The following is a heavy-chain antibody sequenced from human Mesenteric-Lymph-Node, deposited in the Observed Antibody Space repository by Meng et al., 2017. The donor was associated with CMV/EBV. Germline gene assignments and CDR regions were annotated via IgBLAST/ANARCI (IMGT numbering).Heavy chain of an antibody. D-gene: IGHD2/OR15-2a*01. CDR1: GDTFTSNG. J-gene: IGHJ6*02. CDR2: ISVYNGNT. V-gene: IGHV1-18*01. Sequence: KVSCKASGDTFTSNGVSWVRQAPGQGLEWMGWISVYNGNTNYAQQSQGRVTLTTDTSANIAYMEMRSLRFDDTARYYCARDRNMWYGMDVWGQGTTVTVSS. CDR3: ARDRNMWYGMDV.